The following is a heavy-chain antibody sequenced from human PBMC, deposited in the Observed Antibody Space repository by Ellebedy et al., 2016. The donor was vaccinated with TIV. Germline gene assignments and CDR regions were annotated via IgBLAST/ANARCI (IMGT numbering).Heavy chain of an antibody. Sequence: GGSLRLSXEASGLSVNNAYMTWVRQAPGKGLEWIGRIQSRNEGGTAAHAAPVQGRFIISRDESENRLFLHMNSLRTEDTGVYYCNTGWAFDDWGQGTMVTVSS. V-gene: IGHV3-15*05. D-gene: IGHD1-14*01. CDR1: GLSVNNAY. CDR3: NTGWAFDD. CDR2: IQSRNEGGTA. J-gene: IGHJ3*01.